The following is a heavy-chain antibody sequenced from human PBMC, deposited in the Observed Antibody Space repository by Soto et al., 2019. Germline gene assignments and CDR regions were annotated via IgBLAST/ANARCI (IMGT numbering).Heavy chain of an antibody. Sequence: QVQLVESGRGVVQPGRSLRLSCAASGFTFSNYGMHWVRQAPGKGLEWVAGIWSDGSNTYYADSVKGRFTISRDNSKNTLYLQMISVRAEDTAVYYCARGGYCSSTSCYTQRGGVERRLYYYYYGMDVWGQGTTVTVSS. CDR1: GFTFSNYG. CDR2: IWSDGSNT. CDR3: ARGGYCSSTSCYTQRGGVERRLYYYYYGMDV. D-gene: IGHD2-2*02. J-gene: IGHJ6*02. V-gene: IGHV3-33*01.